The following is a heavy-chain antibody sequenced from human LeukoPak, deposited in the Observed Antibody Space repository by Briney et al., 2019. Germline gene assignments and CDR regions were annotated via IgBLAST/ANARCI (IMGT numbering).Heavy chain of an antibody. CDR1: GFTFSSCW. V-gene: IGHV3-7*01. CDR2: IKQDGSEM. D-gene: IGHD1-26*01. J-gene: IGHJ4*02. Sequence: PGGSLRLSCAASGFTFSSCWMSWVRQAPGKGLEWVANIKQDGSEMYYVDSVKGRFTISRDNAKNSLYLQMNSLRAEDTAVYYCARDKIVGATYFDYWGQGAPVTVSS. CDR3: ARDKIVGATYFDY.